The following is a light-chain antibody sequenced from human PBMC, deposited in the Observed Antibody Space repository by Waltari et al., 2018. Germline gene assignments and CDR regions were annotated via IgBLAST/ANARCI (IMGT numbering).Light chain of an antibody. CDR1: EKITSSY. Sequence: VVLTQSPGTLSLSPGESATLSCRASEKITSSYIAWYQHKPGQAPRLLIYTASYRATGVPDRFRGSGSGTDFVLTISRLEPEDFAVYYCQYYNSAPRTFGQGTKVDIK. J-gene: IGKJ1*01. CDR3: QYYNSAPRT. CDR2: TAS. V-gene: IGKV3-20*01.